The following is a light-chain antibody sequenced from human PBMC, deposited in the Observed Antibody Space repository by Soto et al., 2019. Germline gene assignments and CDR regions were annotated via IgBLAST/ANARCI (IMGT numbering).Light chain of an antibody. CDR1: QSVSSSY. V-gene: IGKV4-1*01. J-gene: IGKJ5*01. Sequence: EIVLTQSPGTLSLSPGERATLSCRASQSVSSSYLAWYQQKPGQPPKLLIYWASTRESGVPDRFSGSGSGTDFTLTISSLQAEDVAVYYCQQYYSTPTFGQGTRLEIK. CDR3: QQYYSTPT. CDR2: WAS.